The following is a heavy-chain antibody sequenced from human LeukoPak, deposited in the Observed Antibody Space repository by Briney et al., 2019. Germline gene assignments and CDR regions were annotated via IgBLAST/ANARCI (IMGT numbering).Heavy chain of an antibody. J-gene: IGHJ6*02. CDR3: ARVNVGGYCSSTSCYYYYYGMDV. CDR1: GGSISSSSYY. CDR2: INHSGST. V-gene: IGHV4-39*07. Sequence: PSETLSLTCTVSGGSISSSSYYWGWVRQPPGKGLEWIGEINHSGSTNYNPSLKSRVTISVDTSKNQFSLKLSSVTAADTAVYYCARVNVGGYCSSTSCYYYYYGMDVWGQGTTVTVSS. D-gene: IGHD2-2*01.